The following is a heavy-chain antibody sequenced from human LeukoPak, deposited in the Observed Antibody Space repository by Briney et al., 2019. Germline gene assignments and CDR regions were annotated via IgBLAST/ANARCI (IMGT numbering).Heavy chain of an antibody. CDR3: ARGQVGQLDTTFDY. V-gene: IGHV1-8*02. CDR2: MNPNSGNT. J-gene: IGHJ4*02. CDR1: GGTFSSYA. Sequence: ASVKVSCKASGGTFSSYAISWVRQAPGQGLEWMGWMNPNSGNTGYAQKFQGRVTMTRNTSISTAYMELSSLRSEDTAVYYCARGQVGQLDTTFDYWGQGTLVTVSS. D-gene: IGHD6-6*01.